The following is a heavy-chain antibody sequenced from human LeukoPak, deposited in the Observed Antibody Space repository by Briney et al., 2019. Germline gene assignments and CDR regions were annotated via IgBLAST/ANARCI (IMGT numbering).Heavy chain of an antibody. V-gene: IGHV1-8*02. D-gene: IGHD3-22*01. CDR3: ARDNSVDDNAWWFDP. CDR1: GYTFTSYD. Sequence: AASVKVSCKASGYTFTSYDTNWVRQATGQGREWMGWLNPNRGNTGYAQKSQGRVTITRNTSISTAYMELSSLRSEETAVYYCARDNSVDDNAWWFDPWGQGTLVTVSS. J-gene: IGHJ5*02. CDR2: LNPNRGNT.